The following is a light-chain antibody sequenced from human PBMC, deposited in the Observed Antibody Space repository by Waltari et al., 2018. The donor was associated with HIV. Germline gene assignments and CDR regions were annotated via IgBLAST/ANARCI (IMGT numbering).Light chain of an antibody. CDR2: EVT. V-gene: IGLV2-18*02. Sequence: QSALTQPPSVSGSLGQSVPIPCTGTSIDIGAYNRVSWYQQSPGTAPKLRIYEVTHRPSGVPVRFSGSKSGNTASLTISGLQADDEADYYCSSYTTSSTWVFGGGTKLTVL. J-gene: IGLJ3*02. CDR3: SSYTTSSTWV. CDR1: SIDIGAYNR.